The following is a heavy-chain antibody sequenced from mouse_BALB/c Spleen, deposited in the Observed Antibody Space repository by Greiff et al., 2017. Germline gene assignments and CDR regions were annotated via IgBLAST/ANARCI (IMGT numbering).Heavy chain of an antibody. CDR1: GFTFSSYT. V-gene: IGHV5-6-4*01. J-gene: IGHJ2*01. Sequence: DVKLVESGGGLVKPGGSLKLSCAASGFTFSSYTMSWVRQTPEKRLEWVATISSGGSYTYYPDSVKGRFTISRDNAKNTLYLQMSSLKSEDTAMYYCTRGGETGTGDYWGQGTTLTVSS. CDR3: TRGGETGTGDY. D-gene: IGHD4-1*01. CDR2: ISSGGSYT.